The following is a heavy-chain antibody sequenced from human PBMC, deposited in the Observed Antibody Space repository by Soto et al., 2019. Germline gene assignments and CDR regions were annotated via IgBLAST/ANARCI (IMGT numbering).Heavy chain of an antibody. V-gene: IGHV3-23*01. CDR1: GFTFSSYA. CDR3: AKGNMVRGSYYGMDL. Sequence: GGSLRLSCAASGFTFSSYAMTWVRLAPGKGLEWVSTISTSGTKIYYADSVKGRFSISRDNSDNTVSLQMSSLRAEDTAIYYCAKGNMVRGSYYGMDLWGPGTTVTV. D-gene: IGHD3-10*01. CDR2: ISTSGTKI. J-gene: IGHJ6*02.